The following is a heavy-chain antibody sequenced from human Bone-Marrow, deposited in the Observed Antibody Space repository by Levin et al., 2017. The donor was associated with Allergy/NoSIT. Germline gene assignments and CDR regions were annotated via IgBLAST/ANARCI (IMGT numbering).Heavy chain of an antibody. Sequence: GGSLRLSCKASGYSFSSFWISWVRQMPGKGLEWMGRIDPSDSYTQYSPSFQGHVTISVDKSMGTAYLQWSTLKASDTAMYFCARLPSIISPTTGDYWGQGTQVTVSS. CDR1: GYSFSSFW. V-gene: IGHV5-10-1*01. CDR2: IDPSDSYT. CDR3: ARLPSIISPTTGDY. J-gene: IGHJ4*02. D-gene: IGHD4-17*01.